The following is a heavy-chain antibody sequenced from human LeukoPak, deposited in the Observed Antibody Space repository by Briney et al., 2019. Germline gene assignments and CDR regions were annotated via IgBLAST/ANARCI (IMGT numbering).Heavy chain of an antibody. V-gene: IGHV3-43*02. CDR1: GLPIADFA. Sequence: GGSLRLSCVASGLPIADFAMHWVRQAPGKGLEWVSLISGDGVSTFYADSVKGRFTISRDNSKNSLYLHMNSLRTEDTALYYCAKDNHPDAFDIWGQGTMVTVSS. J-gene: IGHJ3*02. CDR3: AKDNHPDAFDI. CDR2: ISGDGVST.